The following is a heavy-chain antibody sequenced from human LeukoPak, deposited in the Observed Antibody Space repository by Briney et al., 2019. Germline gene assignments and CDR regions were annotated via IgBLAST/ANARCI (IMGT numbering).Heavy chain of an antibody. V-gene: IGHV4-31*03. Sequence: SQTLSLTCTVSASSVSSADFYWSWIRQHPGKGLEWIGFIYYSGSAYYNPSLKSRVSISVDTSKNQFSLTLNSVTAADTAVYYCARGSDYFDYWGQGTLVTVSS. J-gene: IGHJ4*02. CDR2: IYYSGSA. CDR1: ASSVSSADFY. CDR3: ARGSDYFDY.